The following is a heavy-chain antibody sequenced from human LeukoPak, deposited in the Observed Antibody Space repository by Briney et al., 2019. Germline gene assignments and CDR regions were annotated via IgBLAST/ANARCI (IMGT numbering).Heavy chain of an antibody. V-gene: IGHV5-51*01. CDR3: ARLPGYCTGGSCYFDY. CDR2: IYPGDSDT. J-gene: IGHJ4*02. D-gene: IGHD2-15*01. CDR1: GYSFTNYW. Sequence: NRGESLKISCKCSGYSFTNYWIGWVRQMPGKGLEWMGIIYPGDSDTRYSPSFQGQVTFSADKSISTTYLQWSSMKASDTAMYYCARLPGYCTGGSCYFDYWGQGTLVTVSS.